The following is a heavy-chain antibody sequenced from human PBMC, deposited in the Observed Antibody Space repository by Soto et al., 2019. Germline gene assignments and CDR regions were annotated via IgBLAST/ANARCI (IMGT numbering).Heavy chain of an antibody. V-gene: IGHV4-34*12. CDR2: LIQGGST. CDR3: ARSPLSYAYVRQNWRQVADAFDV. D-gene: IGHD3-16*01. Sequence: PSETLRVTCASYNASLGAFHWTWLRQPPGKGLEWMGELIQGGSTNYNPSLKSRVTFSLDTSKSQFSLHVMSVNAADKAVYYRARSPLSYAYVRQNWRQVADAFDVWGRVTSVTVS. J-gene: IGHJ3*01. CDR1: NASLGAFH.